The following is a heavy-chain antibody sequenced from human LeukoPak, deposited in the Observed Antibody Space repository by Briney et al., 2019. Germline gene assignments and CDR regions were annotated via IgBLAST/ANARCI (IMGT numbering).Heavy chain of an antibody. D-gene: IGHD1-26*01. V-gene: IGHV4-39*07. Sequence: SETLSLTCTVSGGSISSSSYYWGWVRQPPGKGLEWIGSIYYSGSTYYNPSLKSRVTISVDTSKNQFSLKLSSVTAADTAVYYCARGARDVDYWGQGTLVTVSS. CDR1: GGSISSSSYY. CDR2: IYYSGST. J-gene: IGHJ4*02. CDR3: ARGARDVDY.